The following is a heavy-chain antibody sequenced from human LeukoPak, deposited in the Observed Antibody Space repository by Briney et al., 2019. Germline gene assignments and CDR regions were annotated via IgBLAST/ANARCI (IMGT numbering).Heavy chain of an antibody. Sequence: SETLSLTCTVSGYSISSGYYWGWIRQPPGKGLEWIGSIYHSGSTYYNPSLKSRVTISVDTSKNQFSLKLSSVTAADTAVYYCARDRKYYYDSMVAAFDIWGQGTMVTVSS. V-gene: IGHV4-38-2*02. CDR2: IYHSGST. J-gene: IGHJ3*02. D-gene: IGHD3-22*01. CDR1: GYSISSGYY. CDR3: ARDRKYYYDSMVAAFDI.